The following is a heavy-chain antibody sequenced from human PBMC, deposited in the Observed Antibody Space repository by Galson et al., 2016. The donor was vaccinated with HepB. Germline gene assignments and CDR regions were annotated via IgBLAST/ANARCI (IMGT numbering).Heavy chain of an antibody. D-gene: IGHD2/OR15-2a*01. Sequence: SLRLSCAASGFTFSNYGMHWVRQAPGKGLEWVAADSMDGRRKFYADSVKGRFTISRDNSNNMLFLQMSSLRADDTAVYYCARRHEYCPPVGCSVDYWGQGTLFAVSS. CDR1: GFTFSNYG. V-gene: IGHV3-30*03. CDR2: DSMDGRRK. J-gene: IGHJ4*02. CDR3: ARRHEYCPPVGCSVDY.